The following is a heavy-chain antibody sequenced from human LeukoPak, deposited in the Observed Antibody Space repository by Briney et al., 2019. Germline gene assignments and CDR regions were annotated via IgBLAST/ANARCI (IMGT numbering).Heavy chain of an antibody. V-gene: IGHV4-4*02. D-gene: IGHD2-2*01. CDR3: ARQIVVVPAAMQAPYYYYYGMDV. Sequence: PSGTLSLTCAVSGGSISSSNWWSWVRQPPGKGLEWIGEIYHSGSTNYNPSLKSRVTISVDKSKNQFSLKLSSVTAADTAVYYCARQIVVVPAAMQAPYYYYYGMDVWGQGTTVTVSS. CDR1: GGSISSSNW. J-gene: IGHJ6*02. CDR2: IYHSGST.